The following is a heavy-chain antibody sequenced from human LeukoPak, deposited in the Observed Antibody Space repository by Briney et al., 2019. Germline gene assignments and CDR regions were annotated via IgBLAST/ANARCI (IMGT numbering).Heavy chain of an antibody. J-gene: IGHJ4*02. CDR3: ARGDYDFWSGYYYRMYYFDY. D-gene: IGHD3-3*01. CDR1: GYSISSGYY. CDR2: IYHSGST. Sequence: PSETLSLTCTVSGYSISSGYYWGWIRQPPGKGLEWSGSIYHSGSTYYNPSLKSRVTISVDTSKNQFSLKLSSVTAADTAVYYCARGDYDFWSGYYYRMYYFDYWGQGTLVTVSS. V-gene: IGHV4-38-2*02.